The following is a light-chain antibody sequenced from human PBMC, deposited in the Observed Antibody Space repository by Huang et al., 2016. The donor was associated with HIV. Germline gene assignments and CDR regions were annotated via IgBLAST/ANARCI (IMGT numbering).Light chain of an antibody. CDR3: QQYYSSPPT. J-gene: IGKJ1*01. V-gene: IGKV1-NL1*01. Sequence: DIQMTQSPSSLSASVGDRVTITCRASQGISNSLAWYQQKPGKAPKLLLYSTSRLESGVPSRFIGSGSGTVYTLTISRLQPEDFVVYHCQQYYSSPPTFGQGTKVEIK. CDR2: STS. CDR1: QGISNS.